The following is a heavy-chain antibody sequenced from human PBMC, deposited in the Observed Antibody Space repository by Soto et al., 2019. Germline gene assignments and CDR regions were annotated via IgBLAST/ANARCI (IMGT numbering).Heavy chain of an antibody. V-gene: IGHV3-30-3*01. D-gene: IGHD3-10*01. J-gene: IGHJ4*02. CDR1: GFTFSSYA. CDR2: ISYDGSNK. Sequence: GGSLRLSCAASGFTFSSYAMHWVRQAPGKGLEWVAVISYDGSNKYYADSVKGRFTISRDNSKNTLYLQMNSLRAEDTAVYYCAREGGSGSFFDYWGQGTLVTVSS. CDR3: AREGGSGSFFDY.